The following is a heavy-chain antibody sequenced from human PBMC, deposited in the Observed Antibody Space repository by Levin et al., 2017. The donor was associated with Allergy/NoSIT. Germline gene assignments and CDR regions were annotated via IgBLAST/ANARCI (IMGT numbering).Heavy chain of an antibody. J-gene: IGHJ4*02. CDR2: IYSSGSS. D-gene: IGHD2-21*01. CDR1: GGSMYNYY. CDR3: ARVYLGNGDSYYFDY. V-gene: IGHV4-59*01. Sequence: ESLKISCTVSGGSMYNYYWSWIRQPPGKGLEWIGYIYSSGSSHYNPSLQSRVTISVDTSKNQFSLKMNSVTAADTAIYYCARVYLGNGDSYYFDYWGQGTLVTVSS.